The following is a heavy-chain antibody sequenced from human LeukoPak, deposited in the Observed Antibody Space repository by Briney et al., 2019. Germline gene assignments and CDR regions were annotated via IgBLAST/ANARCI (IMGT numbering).Heavy chain of an antibody. V-gene: IGHV4-34*01. CDR1: GGSFSGYY. J-gene: IGHJ4*02. Sequence: SETLSLTCAVYGGSFSGYYWSWIRQPPGKGLEWIGEIDHSGSTNYNPSLKSRVTISVDKSKNQFSLKLSSVTAADTAVYYCARDRGTPDYYDTSGYDYWGQGTLVTVSS. CDR2: IDHSGST. CDR3: ARDRGTPDYYDTSGYDY. D-gene: IGHD3-22*01.